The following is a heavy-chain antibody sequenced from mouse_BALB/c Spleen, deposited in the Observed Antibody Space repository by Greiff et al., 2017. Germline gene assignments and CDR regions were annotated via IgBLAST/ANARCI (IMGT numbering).Heavy chain of an antibody. CDR2: IWAGGST. D-gene: IGHD1-1*01. J-gene: IGHJ3*01. Sequence: VKLMESGPGLVAPSQSLSITCTVSGFSLTSYGVHWVRQPPGKGLEWLGVIWAGGSTNYNSALMSRLSISKDNSKSQVFLKMNSLQTDDTAMYYCARNHYYGSPSSFAYWGQGTLVTVSA. CDR1: GFSLTSYG. V-gene: IGHV2-9*02. CDR3: ARNHYYGSPSSFAY.